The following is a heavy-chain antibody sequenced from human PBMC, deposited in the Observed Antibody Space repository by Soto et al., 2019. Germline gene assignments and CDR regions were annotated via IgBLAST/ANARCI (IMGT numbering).Heavy chain of an antibody. CDR3: ARDGGDSSGYYYYFDY. J-gene: IGHJ4*02. CDR2: ISSDGSNK. CDR1: GFTFSSYA. V-gene: IGHV3-30-3*01. D-gene: IGHD3-22*01. Sequence: PGGSLRLSCAASGFTFSSYAMHWVRQAPGKGLGWVAVISSDGSNKYYADSVKGRFTISRDNSKNTLYLQMNSLRAEDTAVYYCARDGGDSSGYYYYFDYWGQGTLVTVSS.